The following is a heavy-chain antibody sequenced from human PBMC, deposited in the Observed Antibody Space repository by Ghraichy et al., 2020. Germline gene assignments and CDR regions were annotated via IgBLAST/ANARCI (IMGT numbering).Heavy chain of an antibody. CDR2: INSDGSST. J-gene: IGHJ5*02. CDR1: GFTFSSYW. CDR3: ASNPGVPGITIFGVVIHWFDH. D-gene: IGHD3-3*01. V-gene: IGHV3-74*01. Sequence: GGSLRLSCAASGFTFSSYWMHWVRQAPGKGLVWVSRINSDGSSTSYADSVKGRFTISRDNAKNTLYLQMNSLRADDTAVYYCASNPGVPGITIFGVVIHWFDHCGQRTLVTVSS.